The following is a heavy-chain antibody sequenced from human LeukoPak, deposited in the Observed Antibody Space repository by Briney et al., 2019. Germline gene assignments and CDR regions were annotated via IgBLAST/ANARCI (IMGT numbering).Heavy chain of an antibody. J-gene: IGHJ5*02. CDR2: ISGSGGST. D-gene: IGHD2-21*01. V-gene: IGHV3-23*01. Sequence: GGSLRLSCAASGFTFSSYAMSWVRQAPGKGLEWVSAISGSGGSTYYADSVKGRFTISRDNAKNSLYLQMNSLTAEDTAVYYCARSSHSEDWFDPWGQGTLVTVSS. CDR3: ARSSHSEDWFDP. CDR1: GFTFSSYA.